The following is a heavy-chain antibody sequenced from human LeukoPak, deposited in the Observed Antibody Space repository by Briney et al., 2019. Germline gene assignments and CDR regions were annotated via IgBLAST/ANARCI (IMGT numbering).Heavy chain of an antibody. Sequence: GGSLRLSCEASGFPFSGYVMSWVRQAPGKGLEWIAYINHNAEMILYPDFVKGRFTISRDNAKNSLYLQMNALRDEDTAIYYCARDHDWAFDLWGQGTLVTVSS. V-gene: IGHV3-48*02. J-gene: IGHJ4*02. CDR2: INHNAEMI. D-gene: IGHD3-9*01. CDR3: ARDHDWAFDL. CDR1: GFPFSGYV.